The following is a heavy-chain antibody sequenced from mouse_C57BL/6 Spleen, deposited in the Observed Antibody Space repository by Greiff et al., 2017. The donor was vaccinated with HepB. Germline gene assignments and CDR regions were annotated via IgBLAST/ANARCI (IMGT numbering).Heavy chain of an antibody. CDR2: INPYNGDT. J-gene: IGHJ2*01. D-gene: IGHD1-1*01. Sequence: VQLKESGPELVKPGDSVKISCKASGYSFTGYFMNWVMQSHGKSLEWIGRINPYNGDTFYNQKFKGKATLTVDKSSSTAHMELRSLTSEDSAVYYCARSPTVVARYYFDYWGQGTTLTVSS. V-gene: IGHV1-20*01. CDR1: GYSFTGYF. CDR3: ARSPTVVARYYFDY.